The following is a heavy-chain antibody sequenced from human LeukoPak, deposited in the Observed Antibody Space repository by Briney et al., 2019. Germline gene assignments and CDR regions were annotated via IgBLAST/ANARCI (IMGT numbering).Heavy chain of an antibody. J-gene: IGHJ5*02. D-gene: IGHD3-22*01. CDR2: ISATGRST. CDR3: AKDQPPYYYDSSGYYLTT. Sequence: GGSLRLSCAASGFTFSSYAMSWVRQAPGMGLEWVSAISATGRSTYYADSVKGRLTISRDNSRNTLYLQMNSLRAEDTAVYYCAKDQPPYYYDSSGYYLTTWGQGTLVTVSS. CDR1: GFTFSSYA. V-gene: IGHV3-23*01.